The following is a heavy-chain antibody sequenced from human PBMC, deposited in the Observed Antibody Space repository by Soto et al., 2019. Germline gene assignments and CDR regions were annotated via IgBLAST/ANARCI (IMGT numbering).Heavy chain of an antibody. J-gene: IGHJ6*02. CDR3: ASGPLVSRYYGLNV. CDR2: IFTNGNT. CDR1: GVSMNDYY. V-gene: IGHV4-4*07. Sequence: QVQLQESGPGLVKPSETLSLTCYVSGVSMNDYYWSWIRQTDGRGLEWIGRIFTNGNTNYNPSLRGRLTMSVDTSTNQVSLRLTSVTAADTAVYYCASGPLVSRYYGLNVWGQGTTVTVSS.